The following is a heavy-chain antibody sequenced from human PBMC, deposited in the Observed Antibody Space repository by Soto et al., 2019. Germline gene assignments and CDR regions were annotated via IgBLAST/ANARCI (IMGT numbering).Heavy chain of an antibody. D-gene: IGHD3-22*01. CDR3: ARTYYDSSGYYPDY. CDR1: GYTFTSYG. Sequence: VASVKVSCKASGYTFTSYGISWVRQAPGQGLEWMGWISAYNGNTNYAQKLQGRVTMTTDTSTSTAYMELRSLRSDDTAVYYCARTYYDSSGYYPDYWGQGTLVTVSS. J-gene: IGHJ4*02. CDR2: ISAYNGNT. V-gene: IGHV1-18*01.